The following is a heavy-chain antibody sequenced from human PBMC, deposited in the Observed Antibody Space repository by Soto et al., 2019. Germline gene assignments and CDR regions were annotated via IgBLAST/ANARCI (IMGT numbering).Heavy chain of an antibody. D-gene: IGHD3-16*01. CDR3: ARSLGGVFYYYGMDV. CDR1: GFTVTSNY. CDR2: LYSGGNT. V-gene: IGHV3-53*01. Sequence: EVQVVESGGGLIQPGGSLRLSCAASGFTVTSNYMSWVRQAPGKGLDWVSTLYSGGNTYYADSVKGRFTISRDNSKNTLFLQMSSLRVEDTAVYYCARSLGGVFYYYGMDVWGQGTTVTVSS. J-gene: IGHJ6*02.